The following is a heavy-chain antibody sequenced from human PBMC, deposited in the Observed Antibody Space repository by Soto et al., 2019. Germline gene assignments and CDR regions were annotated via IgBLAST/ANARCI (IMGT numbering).Heavy chain of an antibody. CDR2: ISYDGSNK. CDR1: GFTFSSYA. V-gene: IGHV3-30-3*01. J-gene: IGHJ6*02. Sequence: QVQLVESGGGMVQPGRSLRLSCAASGFTFSSYAMHWVRQAPGKGLEWVAIISYDGSNKYYADSVKGRFTISRDNSKNTLYLQMNSLRAEDTAVYCARGGLRFLEWLAYGMDVWGQGTTVTVSS. D-gene: IGHD3-3*01. CDR3: ARGGLRFLEWLAYGMDV.